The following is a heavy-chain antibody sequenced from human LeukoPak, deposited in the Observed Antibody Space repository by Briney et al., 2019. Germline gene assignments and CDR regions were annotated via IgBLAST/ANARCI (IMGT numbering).Heavy chain of an antibody. CDR1: GYSFTSYW. CDR3: ARSYHRTWNEGRDGYFSH. D-gene: IGHD1-1*01. CDR2: IHPSDSDT. Sequence: PGESLEISCKGSGYSFTSYWIVWVRQMPGRGLEWMGLIHPSDSDTRYSPSFQGQVTISADESITTSYLHWRSLKASDTAMYYCARSYHRTWNEGRDGYFSHWGQGTLVTVSS. J-gene: IGHJ1*01. V-gene: IGHV5-51*01.